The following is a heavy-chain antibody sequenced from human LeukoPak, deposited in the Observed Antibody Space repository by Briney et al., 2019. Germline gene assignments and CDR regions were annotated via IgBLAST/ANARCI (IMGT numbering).Heavy chain of an antibody. CDR3: AKDIGTGAYYGSGSYLPDYGMDV. J-gene: IGHJ6*02. Sequence: PGRSLRLSCAASGFTFDDYAMHWVRQAPGKGLEWVSGISWNSGSIGYADSVKGRFTISRDNAKNSLYLQMNSLRAEDTALYYCAKDIGTGAYYGSGSYLPDYGMDVWGQGTTVTVSS. V-gene: IGHV3-9*01. CDR2: ISWNSGSI. CDR1: GFTFDDYA. D-gene: IGHD3-10*01.